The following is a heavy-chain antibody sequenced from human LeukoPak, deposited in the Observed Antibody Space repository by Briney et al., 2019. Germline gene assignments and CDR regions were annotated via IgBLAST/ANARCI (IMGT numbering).Heavy chain of an antibody. V-gene: IGHV1-69*13. CDR3: ARDAPQTPVYYYYYMDV. J-gene: IGHJ6*03. CDR1: GYTFTSYA. Sequence: ASVKVSCKASGYTFTSYAISWVRQAPGQGLEWMGGIIPIFGTANYAQKFQGRVTITADESTSTAYMELSSLRSEDTAVYYCARDAPQTPVYYYYYMDVWGKGTTVTVSS. CDR2: IIPIFGTA.